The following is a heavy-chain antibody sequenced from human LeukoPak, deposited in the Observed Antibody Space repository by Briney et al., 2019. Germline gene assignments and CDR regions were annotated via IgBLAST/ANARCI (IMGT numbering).Heavy chain of an antibody. D-gene: IGHD3-10*02. Sequence: GGSLRLSCAASGFTFSSYEMHWVRQAPGQGLEWVSYISSSGSTIYYADSVKGRFTISRDNAKSSLYLQMNSLRAEDTAVYYCADLGMTMIGGVWGKGTTVTISS. CDR1: GFTFSSYE. V-gene: IGHV3-48*03. CDR3: ADLGMTMIGGV. CDR2: ISSSGSTI. J-gene: IGHJ6*04.